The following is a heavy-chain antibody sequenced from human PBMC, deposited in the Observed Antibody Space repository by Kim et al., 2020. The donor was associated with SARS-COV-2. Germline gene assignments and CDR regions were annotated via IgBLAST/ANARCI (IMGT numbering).Heavy chain of an antibody. J-gene: IGHJ6*04. CDR2: ISGNGGGT. V-gene: IGHV3-23*01. CDR1: GFTFSTYA. Sequence: GGSLRLSCAASGFTFSTYAMSWVRLAPGKGLEWVSAISGNGGGTYYADSVKGRFTISRDNSGSTLYLQMNSLRAEDTAVYYCAKRDNGDHVSYYYYGMDVWGKGTTVTVSS. CDR3: AKRDNGDHVSYYYYGMDV. D-gene: IGHD4-17*01.